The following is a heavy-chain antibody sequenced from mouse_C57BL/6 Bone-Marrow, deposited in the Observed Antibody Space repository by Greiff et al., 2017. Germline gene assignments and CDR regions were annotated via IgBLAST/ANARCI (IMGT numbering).Heavy chain of an antibody. CDR1: GYTFTSYW. CDR2: IHPNSGST. D-gene: IGHD2-3*01. Sequence: VQLQQPGAELVKPGASVKLSCKASGYTFTSYWMHWVKQRPGQGLEWIGMIHPNSGSTNYNEKFKSKATLTVDKSSSTAYMQLSSLTSEDSAVYYCAYDGYYYDPYYAMDYWGQGTSVTVSS. V-gene: IGHV1-64*01. CDR3: AYDGYYYDPYYAMDY. J-gene: IGHJ4*01.